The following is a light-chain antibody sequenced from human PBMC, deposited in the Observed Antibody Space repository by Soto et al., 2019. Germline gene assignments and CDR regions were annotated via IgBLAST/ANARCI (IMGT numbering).Light chain of an antibody. J-gene: IGKJ1*01. Sequence: DIQMTQSPSSLSASVGDRVIITCRASQSISKYLNWYRHKPGKVPTLLIYTASSLQSGVPSRFSGSGSGTELTLTISSLQPEDFATYYCQQSGDTPTWTFGQGTKVDIK. CDR1: QSISKY. V-gene: IGKV1-39*01. CDR3: QQSGDTPTWT. CDR2: TAS.